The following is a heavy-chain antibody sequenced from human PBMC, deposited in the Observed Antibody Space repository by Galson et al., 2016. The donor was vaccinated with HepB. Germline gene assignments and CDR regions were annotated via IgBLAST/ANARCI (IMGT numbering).Heavy chain of an antibody. CDR3: VTERRTSSWCF. CDR1: GFTFSSYW. CDR2: INEDGSKK. D-gene: IGHD6-13*01. Sequence: SLRLSCAASGFTFSSYWMTWVRQAPGKGPEWMAHINEDGSKKYYVESVKGRFTISRDNAKNSLYLQMDSLRAEDTAVYSCVTERRTSSWCFWGQGTLVTASS. J-gene: IGHJ1*01. V-gene: IGHV3-7*01.